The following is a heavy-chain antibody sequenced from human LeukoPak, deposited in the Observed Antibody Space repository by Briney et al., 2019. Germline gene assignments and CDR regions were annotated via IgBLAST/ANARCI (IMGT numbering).Heavy chain of an antibody. D-gene: IGHD1-26*01. Sequence: GGSLRLSCAASGFTFSIEAMSWVRQAPGKGLEWVSAVSGSGGSTYYADSVKGRFTISRDNSKNTLYLQMNSLKAEDTAVYYCVKFVGAKGYWGQGTLVTVSS. V-gene: IGHV3-23*01. J-gene: IGHJ4*02. CDR1: GFTFSIEA. CDR3: VKFVGAKGY. CDR2: VSGSGGST.